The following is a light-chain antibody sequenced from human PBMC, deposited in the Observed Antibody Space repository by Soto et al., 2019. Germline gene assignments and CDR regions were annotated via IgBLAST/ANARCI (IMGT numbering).Light chain of an antibody. Sequence: DIQMTQSPSSLSASVGDRVTITCQASQDISNYLNWYQQKPGKAPKLLIYDASNLETGVPSRFSGSGSGTEFTFTIISLQPEDIATYYCQQYDNLPLMYTFGQGTKLEIK. V-gene: IGKV1-33*01. CDR1: QDISNY. CDR2: DAS. J-gene: IGKJ2*01. CDR3: QQYDNLPLMYT.